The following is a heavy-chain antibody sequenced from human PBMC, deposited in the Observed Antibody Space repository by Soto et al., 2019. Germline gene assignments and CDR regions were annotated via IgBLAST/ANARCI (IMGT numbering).Heavy chain of an antibody. V-gene: IGHV1-58*02. D-gene: IGHD3-10*01. J-gene: IGHJ4*02. Sequence: GASVKVSCKASGFTFTSSAMQWGRRARGQSLEWIGWIVVGSGNTNYAQKFQERVTITRDMSTSTAYMELSSLRSEDTAVYYCAADPAYYGSGPLSGGYWGQGTLVTVSS. CDR1: GFTFTSSA. CDR3: AADPAYYGSGPLSGGY. CDR2: IVVGSGNT.